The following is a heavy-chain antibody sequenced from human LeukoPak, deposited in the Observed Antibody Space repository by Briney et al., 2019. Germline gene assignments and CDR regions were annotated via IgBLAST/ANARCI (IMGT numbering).Heavy chain of an antibody. Sequence: SETLSLTCTVSGGSISSYYWSWIRQPPGKGLEWFGYIYYSGSTNYNPSLKSRVTISVDTSKNQFSLKLSSVTAADTAVYYCARGYSGYATHYWGQGTLVTVSS. CDR2: IYYSGST. D-gene: IGHD5-12*01. CDR1: GGSISSYY. CDR3: ARGYSGYATHY. J-gene: IGHJ4*02. V-gene: IGHV4-59*01.